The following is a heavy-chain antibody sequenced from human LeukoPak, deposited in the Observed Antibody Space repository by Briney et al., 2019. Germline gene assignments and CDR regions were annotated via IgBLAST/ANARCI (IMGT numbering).Heavy chain of an antibody. V-gene: IGHV3-30-3*01. CDR3: ARGAAEEQWLVDGYFDY. CDR2: ISYDGSNK. Sequence: GGSLRLPCAASGFTFSSYAMHWVRQAPGKGLEWVAVISYDGSNKYYADSVKGRFTISRDNSKNTLYLQMNSLRAEDTAVYYCARGAAEEQWLVDGYFDYWGQGTLVTVSS. CDR1: GFTFSSYA. J-gene: IGHJ4*02. D-gene: IGHD6-19*01.